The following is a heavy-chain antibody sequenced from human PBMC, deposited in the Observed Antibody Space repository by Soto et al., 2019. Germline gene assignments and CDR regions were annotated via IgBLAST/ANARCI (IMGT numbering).Heavy chain of an antibody. V-gene: IGHV3-74*01. CDR1: GFTFSNYW. D-gene: IGHD1-7*01. Sequence: EVQLVESGGGLVQPGGSLRLSCEAAGFTFSNYWMHWVRQAPGKGLVWVSRINSDGSSTSYADSVKGRFTISRDNVKNSLYLQMNSLRAVDTDVYYCARHTLELLYYFDYWGQGTLVTVSS. CDR2: INSDGSST. J-gene: IGHJ4*02. CDR3: ARHTLELLYYFDY.